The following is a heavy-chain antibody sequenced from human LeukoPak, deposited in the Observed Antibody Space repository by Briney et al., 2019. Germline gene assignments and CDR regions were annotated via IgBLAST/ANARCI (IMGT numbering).Heavy chain of an antibody. CDR2: IRYDGSNK. D-gene: IGHD2-2*02. CDR1: GFTFSSYV. Sequence: GGSLRLSCAASGFTFSSYVMHWVRQAPGKGLEWVAFIRYDGSNKYYADSVKGRFTISRDNSKNTLYLQMNSLRAEDTAVYYCAKQVVPAAITYFDYWGQGTLVTVSS. J-gene: IGHJ4*02. CDR3: AKQVVPAAITYFDY. V-gene: IGHV3-30*02.